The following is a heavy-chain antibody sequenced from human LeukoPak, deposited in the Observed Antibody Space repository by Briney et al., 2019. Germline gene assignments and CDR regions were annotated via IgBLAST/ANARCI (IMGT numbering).Heavy chain of an antibody. V-gene: IGHV3-23*01. D-gene: IGHD1-1*01. Sequence: GGSLRLSCAASGFTFSSYAMSWVRQAPGKGLEWVSAITGTGGSTYYVASVKGRFTISRDNSENMVYLQMNSLRAEDTAVYYCAKDRALWSFDYWGQGTLVTVSS. J-gene: IGHJ4*02. CDR1: GFTFSSYA. CDR2: ITGTGGST. CDR3: AKDRALWSFDY.